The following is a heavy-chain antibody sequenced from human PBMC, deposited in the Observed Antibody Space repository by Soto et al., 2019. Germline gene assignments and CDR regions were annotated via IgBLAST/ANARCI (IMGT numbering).Heavy chain of an antibody. V-gene: IGHV1-18*04. CDR1: GYTFTSYG. J-gene: IGHJ4*02. Sequence: QVQLVQSGAEVKKPGASVKVSCKASGYTFTSYGISWVRQAPGQGLEWMGWISAYNGNTHYAQKLQGRVTITTDTTPSTAYMELRSLRSDDTAVYYCARVHCSGTSGYTAVDSWGRGTLVTVSA. D-gene: IGHD2-2*02. CDR2: ISAYNGNT. CDR3: ARVHCSGTSGYTAVDS.